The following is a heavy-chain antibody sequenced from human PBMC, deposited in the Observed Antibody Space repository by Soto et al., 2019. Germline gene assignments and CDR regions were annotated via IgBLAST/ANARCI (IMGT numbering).Heavy chain of an antibody. Sequence: SVTLSCQSSGGTFSSYAISWVRQAPGQGLEWMGGIIPIFGTANYAQKFQGRVTITADESTSTAYMELSSLRSEDTAVYYCARDLNYDSSGYDYWGQGTLVTVSS. D-gene: IGHD3-22*01. CDR1: GGTFSSYA. CDR2: IIPIFGTA. V-gene: IGHV1-69*13. J-gene: IGHJ4*02. CDR3: ARDLNYDSSGYDY.